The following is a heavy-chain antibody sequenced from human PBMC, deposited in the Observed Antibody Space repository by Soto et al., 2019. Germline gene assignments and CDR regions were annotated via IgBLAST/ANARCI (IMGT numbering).Heavy chain of an antibody. V-gene: IGHV3-74*01. D-gene: IGHD3-3*01. Sequence: GGSLRLSCAASGFTFSSYWMHWVRQAPGKGLVWVSRINSDGSSTSYADSVKGRFTISRDNAKNTLYLQMNSLRAEDTAVYYCARVTHPYYDFWSGYYTDYYYYMDVWGKGTTVTVSS. J-gene: IGHJ6*03. CDR3: ARVTHPYYDFWSGYYTDYYYYMDV. CDR1: GFTFSSYW. CDR2: INSDGSST.